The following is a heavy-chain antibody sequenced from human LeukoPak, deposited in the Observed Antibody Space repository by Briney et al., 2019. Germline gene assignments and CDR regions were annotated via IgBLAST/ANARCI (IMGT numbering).Heavy chain of an antibody. Sequence: GESLKVSCKGYGYSFTSYWIGWVRQMPGEGLEWMGIIYPGDSDTRYSPSFQGQVTISADKSISTAYLQWSSLKSSDTAMYYCARHKRVSPPDYWGQGTLVTVSS. CDR3: ARHKRVSPPDY. CDR2: IYPGDSDT. CDR1: GYSFTSYW. V-gene: IGHV5-51*01. J-gene: IGHJ4*02.